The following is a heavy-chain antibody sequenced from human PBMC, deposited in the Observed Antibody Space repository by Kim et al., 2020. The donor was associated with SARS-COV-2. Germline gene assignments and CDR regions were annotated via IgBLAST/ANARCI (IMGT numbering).Heavy chain of an antibody. V-gene: IGHV4-61*01. Sequence: SETLSLTCTVSGGSVSSGSYYWSCIRQPPGKGLEWIAYIYYTGSTNYNPSLKTRVTISVDTSNNQFSLKVSSVTAADTAIYYCARYSSSSVTFDCWGQGT. CDR2: IYYTGST. J-gene: IGHJ4*02. D-gene: IGHD6-6*01. CDR3: ARYSSSSVTFDC. CDR1: GGSVSSGSYY.